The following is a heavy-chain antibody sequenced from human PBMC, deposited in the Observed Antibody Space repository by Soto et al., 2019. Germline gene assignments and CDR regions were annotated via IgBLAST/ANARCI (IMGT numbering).Heavy chain of an antibody. CDR1: GGSISSGDYY. V-gene: IGHV4-30-4*01. Sequence: PSETLSLTCTVSGGSISSGDYYWSWIRQPPGKGLEWIGYIYYSGSTYYNPSLKSRVTISIDTSKNQFPLKLGSVTAADTAVYYCAGYTVTTMSDKDWFDPWGQGSLVTVSS. CDR2: IYYSGST. J-gene: IGHJ5*02. D-gene: IGHD4-17*01. CDR3: AGYTVTTMSDKDWFDP.